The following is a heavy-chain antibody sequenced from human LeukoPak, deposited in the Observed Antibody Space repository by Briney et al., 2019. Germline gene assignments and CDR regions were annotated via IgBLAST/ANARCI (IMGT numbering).Heavy chain of an antibody. D-gene: IGHD6-19*01. J-gene: IGHJ4*02. V-gene: IGHV4-31*03. CDR3: ARGGSGWRLVFDY. Sequence: SETLSLTCTVSGGSISSGGYYWSWIRQHPGKGLEWIGYIYYSGSTYYNPSLKSRVTISVDTSKNQFSLKLSSATAADTAVYYCARGGSGWRLVFDYWGQGTLVTVSS. CDR1: GGSISSGGYY. CDR2: IYYSGST.